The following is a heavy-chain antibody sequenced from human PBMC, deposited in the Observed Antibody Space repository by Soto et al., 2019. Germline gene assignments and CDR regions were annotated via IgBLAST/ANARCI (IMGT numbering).Heavy chain of an antibody. CDR3: ARAPDSSWHTKDY. J-gene: IGHJ4*02. CDR1: GFTFRSYA. Sequence: QVQLVESGGGVVQPGRSLRLSCVASGFTFRSYAMHWVRQAPGKGLEWVATISSDGNHKYYADSVKGRFTISSDSSKNTLYLQMDSLRTGDTAVFYCARAPDSSWHTKDYWGQGTLVTVSS. V-gene: IGHV3-30-3*01. D-gene: IGHD6-13*01. CDR2: ISSDGNHK.